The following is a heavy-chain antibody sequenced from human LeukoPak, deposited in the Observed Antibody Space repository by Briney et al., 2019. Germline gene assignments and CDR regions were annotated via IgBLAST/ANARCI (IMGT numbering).Heavy chain of an antibody. Sequence: GGSLRLSCAASGFTFSNYWMTWVRRAPGKGLEWVANIRRDGSETHYVDSVMGRFTISRDNAKNSLYLQMINLRAEDTAVYYCATSRRDGYGYRALELPPSPVDWGQGTLVTVSS. J-gene: IGHJ4*02. V-gene: IGHV3-7*01. D-gene: IGHD5-18*01. CDR3: ATSRRDGYGYRALELPPSPVD. CDR2: IRRDGSET. CDR1: GFTFSNYW.